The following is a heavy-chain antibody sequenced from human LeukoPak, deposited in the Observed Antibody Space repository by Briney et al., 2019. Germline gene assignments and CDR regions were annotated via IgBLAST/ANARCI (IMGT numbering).Heavy chain of an antibody. Sequence: PSETLSLTCTVSGGSISSNNDYWGWIRQPPGKGLEWIGSIYYSGTTYYNPSLKSRVTISVDTSKNQFSLKLSSVTAADTAVYYCARGAHKYYYDSSARGSAFDIWGQGTMVTVSS. D-gene: IGHD3-22*01. CDR3: ARGAHKYYYDSSARGSAFDI. CDR1: GGSISSNNDY. CDR2: IYYSGTT. V-gene: IGHV4-39*01. J-gene: IGHJ3*02.